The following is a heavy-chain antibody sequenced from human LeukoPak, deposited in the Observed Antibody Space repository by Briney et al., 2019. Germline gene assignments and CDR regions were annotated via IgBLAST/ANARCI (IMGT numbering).Heavy chain of an antibody. Sequence: PSETLSLTCAVYGGSFSGYYWSWIRQPPGKELEWIGEINHSGSTNYNPSLKSRVTISVDTSKNQFSLKLSSVTAADTAVYYCARRDSYGYFRPGYFDLWGRGTLVTVSS. J-gene: IGHJ2*01. CDR1: GGSFSGYY. CDR2: INHSGST. V-gene: IGHV4-34*01. CDR3: ARRDSYGYFRPGYFDL. D-gene: IGHD5-18*01.